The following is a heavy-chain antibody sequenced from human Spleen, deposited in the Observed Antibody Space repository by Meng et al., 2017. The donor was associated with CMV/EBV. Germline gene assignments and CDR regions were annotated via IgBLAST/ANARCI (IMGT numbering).Heavy chain of an antibody. CDR2: ISGFNGDT. J-gene: IGHJ3*02. D-gene: IGHD3-3*01. Sequence: ASVKVCKASGYIFSSFGISWVRQAPGQGLEWMGWISGFNGDTIYAQSFQGRLTMTTDTSTSTAYMELRSLRSDDTAVYYCARDGGDYWSGHSNNHDAIDIWGQGTRVTVSS. CDR1: GYIFSSFG. CDR3: ARDGGDYWSGHSNNHDAIDI. V-gene: IGHV1-18*01.